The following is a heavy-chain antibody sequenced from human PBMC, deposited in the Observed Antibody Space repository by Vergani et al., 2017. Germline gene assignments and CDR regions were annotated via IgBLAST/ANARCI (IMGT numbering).Heavy chain of an antibody. CDR1: GFTFSSYW. J-gene: IGHJ3*01. V-gene: IGHV3-7*03. CDR3: ARDRLFSVATEAGTFDF. D-gene: IGHD6-19*01. Sequence: EVQLVESGGGLVQPGGSLRLSCAASGFTFSSYWMSRVRQTPGKGLEWVANIKPDGSEKYYVDSVKGRFAISRDNAKNSLLLQMNSLKAEDTAVYYCARDRLFSVATEAGTFDFWGQGTMVTVSS. CDR2: IKPDGSEK.